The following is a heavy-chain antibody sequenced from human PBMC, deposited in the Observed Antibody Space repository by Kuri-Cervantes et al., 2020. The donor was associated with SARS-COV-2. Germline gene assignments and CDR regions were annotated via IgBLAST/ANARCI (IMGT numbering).Heavy chain of an antibody. J-gene: IGHJ4*02. Sequence: SETLSLTCTVSSDSISNTNYYWGWIRQPPGKGLEWIGSVSYSGSAYYNPSLKSRVTIFVDTSKNPLSLWLTSVTAADTAVYYCARYFWSGAYYFDYWGQGALVTVSS. CDR2: VSYSGSA. D-gene: IGHD3-3*01. V-gene: IGHV4-39*01. CDR1: SDSISNTNYY. CDR3: ARYFWSGAYYFDY.